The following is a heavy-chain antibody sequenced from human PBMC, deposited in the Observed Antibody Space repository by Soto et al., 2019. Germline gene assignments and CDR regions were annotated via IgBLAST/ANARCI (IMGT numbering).Heavy chain of an antibody. D-gene: IGHD5-18*01. CDR1: GFTVTSDY. CDR2: IYSGGTS. Sequence: EVQLVETGGGLIQPGGSLRLSCAASGFTVTSDYMTWVRQAPGKGLEWVSVIYSGGTSYYADSVKGRFTVSRDNSKNTLYLQMNSLRSEDTAVYYCARGGYGGMDVGGQGTTVTVSS. CDR3: ARGGYGGMDV. J-gene: IGHJ6*02. V-gene: IGHV3-53*05.